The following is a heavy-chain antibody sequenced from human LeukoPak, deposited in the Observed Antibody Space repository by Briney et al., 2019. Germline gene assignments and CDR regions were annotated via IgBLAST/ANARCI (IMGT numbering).Heavy chain of an antibody. CDR2: ISSSGSTI. CDR3: ARDRHDYSSSWIGY. J-gene: IGHJ4*02. CDR1: GFTFSSYE. V-gene: IGHV3-48*03. Sequence: GGSLRLSCAASGFTFSSYEMNWVRQAPGKGLEWVSYISSSGSTIYYADSVKGRFTISRDNAKNSLCLQMNSLRAEDTAVYYCARDRHDYSSSWIGYWGQGTLVTVSS. D-gene: IGHD6-13*01.